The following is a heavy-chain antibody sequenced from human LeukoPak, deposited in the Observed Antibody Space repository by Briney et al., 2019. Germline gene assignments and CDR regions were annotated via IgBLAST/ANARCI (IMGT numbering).Heavy chain of an antibody. J-gene: IGHJ4*02. CDR2: INSDGSST. V-gene: IGHV3-74*01. D-gene: IGHD6-13*01. CDR1: GFTFSSYW. Sequence: GGSLRLSCAASGFTFSSYWMHWVRHAPGKGLVWVSRINSDGSSTNYADSVKGRFTISRDNAKNTLYLQMNSLRAEDTAVYYCATTIAAAGRDYWGQGTLVTVSS. CDR3: ATTIAAAGRDY.